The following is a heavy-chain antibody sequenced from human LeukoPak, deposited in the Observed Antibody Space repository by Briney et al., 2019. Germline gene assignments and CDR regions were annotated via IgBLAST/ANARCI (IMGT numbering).Heavy chain of an antibody. CDR3: ARRDGYNMGAFDI. CDR2: MYPGDSDT. Sequence: GESLKISCRGAGYSFSTYWVGWVRQMPGKGLEWMGIMYPGDSDTRYSPSFQGQFTISADKSISTAYLQWSSLKASDTAMYYCARRDGYNMGAFDIWGQGTMVTVSS. CDR1: GYSFSTYW. V-gene: IGHV5-51*01. D-gene: IGHD5-24*01. J-gene: IGHJ3*02.